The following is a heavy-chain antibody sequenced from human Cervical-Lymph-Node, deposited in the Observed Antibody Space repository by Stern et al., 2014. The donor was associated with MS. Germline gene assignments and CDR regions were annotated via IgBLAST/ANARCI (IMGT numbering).Heavy chain of an antibody. Sequence: QVQLVQSGAEVKKPGSSVRVSCKASGGTLSDFPITWVRQAPGQGLEWVGGIIPLFGTTNYAQMFQGRVSITADESTNTAYMDLSSLRSDDTAVYYCATGKLKTILRLELTYWGQGTLVTVSS. D-gene: IGHD3-16*01. J-gene: IGHJ1*01. CDR3: ATGKLKTILRLELTY. CDR1: GGTLSDFP. V-gene: IGHV1-69*01. CDR2: IIPLFGTT.